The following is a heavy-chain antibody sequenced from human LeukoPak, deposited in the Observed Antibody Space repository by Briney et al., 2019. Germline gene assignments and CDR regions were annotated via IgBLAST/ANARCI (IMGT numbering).Heavy chain of an antibody. CDR1: GYTFTSYG. J-gene: IGHJ4*02. Sequence: GASVKVSCKASGYTFTSYGISWVRQAPGQGLEWMGWISAYNGNTNYAQKLQGRVTMTTDTSTSTAYMELSSLRSEDTAVYYCARRSYDYGDYDFDYWGQGTLVTVSS. CDR3: ARRSYDYGDYDFDY. V-gene: IGHV1-18*01. CDR2: ISAYNGNT. D-gene: IGHD4-17*01.